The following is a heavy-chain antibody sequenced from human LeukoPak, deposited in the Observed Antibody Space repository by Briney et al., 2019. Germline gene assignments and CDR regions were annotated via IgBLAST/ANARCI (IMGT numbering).Heavy chain of an antibody. V-gene: IGHV4-39*07. CDR2: IYYSGST. CDR3: ARGWYDILTGYSGFFDY. D-gene: IGHD3-9*01. Sequence: SETLSLTCTVSGGSISSSSYYWGWIRQPPGKGLEWIGSIYYSGSTYYNPSLKSRVTISVDTSKSQFSLKLSSVTAADTAVYYCARGWYDILTGYSGFFDYWGQGTLVTVSS. CDR1: GGSISSSSYY. J-gene: IGHJ4*02.